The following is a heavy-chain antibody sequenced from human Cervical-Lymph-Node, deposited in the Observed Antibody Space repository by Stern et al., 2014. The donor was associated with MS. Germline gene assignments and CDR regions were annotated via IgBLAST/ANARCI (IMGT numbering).Heavy chain of an antibody. CDR2: ISYGWNT. D-gene: IGHD6-19*01. CDR1: GGSISSHY. V-gene: IGHV4-59*11. CDR3: ARGRYIEVGTGGYDS. Sequence: QVQLQESGPGLVKPSETLSLTCDVSGGSISSHYRSWIRQPPGKGLEWIGYISYGWNTRYNPSLKSRVTISVDTSKNLLSLNLSSVTAADTAVYYCARGRYIEVGTGGYDSWGQGTLVTVSS. J-gene: IGHJ4*02.